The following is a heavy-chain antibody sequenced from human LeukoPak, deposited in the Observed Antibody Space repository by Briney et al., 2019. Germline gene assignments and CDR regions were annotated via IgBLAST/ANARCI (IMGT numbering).Heavy chain of an antibody. D-gene: IGHD6-13*01. J-gene: IGHJ4*02. CDR2: ISSSSSTI. CDR3: ARDRDSHPGYSSSWSGNYFDY. V-gene: IGHV3-48*02. CDR1: GFIFSSYS. Sequence: GGSLRLSCAASGFIFSSYSMNWVRQAPGKGLEWVSYISSSSSTIYYADSVKGRFTISRDNAKNSLYLQMNSLRDEDTAVYYCARDRDSHPGYSSSWSGNYFDYWGQGTLVTVSS.